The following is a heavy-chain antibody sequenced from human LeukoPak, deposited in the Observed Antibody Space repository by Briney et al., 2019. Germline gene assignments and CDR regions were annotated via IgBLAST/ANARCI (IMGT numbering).Heavy chain of an antibody. Sequence: PSETLSLTCAVYGGSFSGCYWSWIRQPPGKGLEWIGEINHSGSTNYNPSLKSRVTISVDTSKNQFSLKLSSVTAADTAVYYCAREKRVTMVRAVINSPLDYWGQGTLVTVSS. CDR3: AREKRVTMVRAVINSPLDY. D-gene: IGHD3-10*01. CDR2: INHSGST. J-gene: IGHJ4*02. CDR1: GGSFSGCY. V-gene: IGHV4-34*01.